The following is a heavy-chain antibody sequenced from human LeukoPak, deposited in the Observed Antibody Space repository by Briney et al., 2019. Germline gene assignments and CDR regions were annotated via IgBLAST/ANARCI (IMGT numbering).Heavy chain of an antibody. CDR2: IDPSGGGT. D-gene: IGHD1/OR15-1a*01. J-gene: IGHJ3*02. CDR1: GYIFTTYY. V-gene: IGHV1-46*01. CDR3: ARLSQQTFDI. Sequence: ASVKVSCKASGYIFTTYYMHWVRQAPGQGLEWMGIIDPSGGGTSYAQRFQGRVTMTRDTSTSTVYMELSSLRSDDTAVYYCARLSQQTFDIWGQGTLVTVSS.